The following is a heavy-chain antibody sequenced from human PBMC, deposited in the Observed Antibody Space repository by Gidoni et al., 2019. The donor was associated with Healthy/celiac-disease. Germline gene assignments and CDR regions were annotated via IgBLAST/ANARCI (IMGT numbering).Heavy chain of an antibody. D-gene: IGHD6-6*01. CDR1: GGSFSGYY. CDR3: ARFRPRMVGMGSSSFGVAYYYGMDV. Sequence: QVQLQQWGAGLLKPSETLSLTCAVYGGSFSGYYWSWIRQPPGKGLEWIGEINHSGSNNYNPSLKSRVTISVDTSKNQFSLKLSSVTAADTAVYYCARFRPRMVGMGSSSFGVAYYYGMDVWGQGTTVTVSS. J-gene: IGHJ6*02. V-gene: IGHV4-34*01. CDR2: INHSGSN.